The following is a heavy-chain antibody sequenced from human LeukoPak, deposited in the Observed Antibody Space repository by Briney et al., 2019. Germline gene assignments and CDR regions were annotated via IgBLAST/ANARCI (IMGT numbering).Heavy chain of an antibody. V-gene: IGHV3-23*01. CDR1: GLTFSSFP. Sequence: GGSLRLSCAASGLTFSSFPMTWVRQAPGKGLEWVSAISGSGGTTYYADSVKGRFTISRDNSKNTLYLQMNNLTAEDTAVYYCAKDRGYWGQGTLVTVSS. CDR2: ISGSGGTT. J-gene: IGHJ4*02. CDR3: AKDRGY.